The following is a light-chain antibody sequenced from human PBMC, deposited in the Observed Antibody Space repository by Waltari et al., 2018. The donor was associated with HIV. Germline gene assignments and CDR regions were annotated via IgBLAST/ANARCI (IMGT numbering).Light chain of an antibody. J-gene: IGLJ2*01. Sequence: SYVLTQPPSVSVVPGQTARITCAGNNIGRKSVHWYQQKPGQAPVLGVYYDSGRPSGIPERFPGSNFGNTAILTISRVEAGDEADYYCQVWDSSSDHVVFGGGTKLTVL. V-gene: IGLV3-21*02. CDR1: NIGRKS. CDR2: YDS. CDR3: QVWDSSSDHVV.